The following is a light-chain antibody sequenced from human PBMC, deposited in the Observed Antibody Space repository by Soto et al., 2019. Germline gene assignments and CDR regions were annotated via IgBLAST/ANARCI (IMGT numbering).Light chain of an antibody. CDR2: NVS. J-gene: IGLJ3*02. CDR1: SSDVGGYNF. V-gene: IGLV2-14*03. CDR3: SSYTSISTVV. Sequence: QSVLTQPASVSGSPGQSITISCTGTSSDVGGYNFVSWYQQYPGKAPQVIIYNVSIRPSGVSNRFSGSKSGNTASLSISGLQAEDEADYYCSSYTSISTVVFGGGTKLTVL.